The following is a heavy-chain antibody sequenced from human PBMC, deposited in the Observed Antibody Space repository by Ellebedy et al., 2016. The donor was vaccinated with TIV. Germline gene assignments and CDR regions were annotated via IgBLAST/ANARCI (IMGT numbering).Heavy chain of an antibody. CDR3: ARESDYADYAALST. Sequence: PGGSLRLSCAASGFSVSTNYISWVRQAPGKGLEWVSVIHNGGTTYYGDSVMGRFTISRDDSKNTVYLQMNSLRAEDTAVYYCARESDYADYAALSTWGQGTLVTVSS. CDR2: IHNGGTT. D-gene: IGHD4-17*01. CDR1: GFSVSTNY. J-gene: IGHJ5*02. V-gene: IGHV3-53*01.